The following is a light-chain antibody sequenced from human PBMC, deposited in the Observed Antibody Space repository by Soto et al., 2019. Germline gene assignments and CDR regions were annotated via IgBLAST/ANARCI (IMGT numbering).Light chain of an antibody. CDR2: GAS. J-gene: IGKJ1*01. V-gene: IGKV3-20*01. CDR3: RQYGSSLTWT. Sequence: ESVLTQSPGTLSLSPGERAILSCRASQSVISRYLAWYQQKPGQAPRLLIYGASSRATGIPDRFSGSGSGTDFPLTISRLEPEDFAVYYCRQYGSSLTWTFGQGTKVEIK. CDR1: QSVISRY.